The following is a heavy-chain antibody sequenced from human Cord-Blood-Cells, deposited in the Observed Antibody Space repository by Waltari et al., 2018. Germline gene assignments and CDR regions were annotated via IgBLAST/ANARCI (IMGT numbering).Heavy chain of an antibody. CDR3: ATEVPANWNDEGGLGGMDV. J-gene: IGHJ6*02. Sequence: QVQLVQSGAEVKQPGASVKVSCKVSGYTRTELSMHWVRQAPGNGLEWMGGFDPEDGETIYAQKFQGRVTMTEDTSTDTAYMELSSLRSEDTAVYYCATEVPANWNDEGGLGGMDVWGQGTTVTVSS. CDR1: GYTRTELS. V-gene: IGHV1-24*01. D-gene: IGHD1-1*01. CDR2: FDPEDGET.